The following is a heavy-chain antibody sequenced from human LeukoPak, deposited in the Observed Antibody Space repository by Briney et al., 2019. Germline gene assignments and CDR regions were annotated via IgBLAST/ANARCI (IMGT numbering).Heavy chain of an antibody. CDR1: GFTFGKYW. Sequence: GGSLRLSCVASGFTFGKYWMSWVRQAPGKGLVWVSRINSDGSSTSYADSVKGRFTISRDNAKNTLYLQMNSLRAEDTAVYYCARDTDAVTTILDYWGQGTLVTVSS. CDR2: INSDGSST. CDR3: ARDTDAVTTILDY. V-gene: IGHV3-74*01. J-gene: IGHJ4*02. D-gene: IGHD4-17*01.